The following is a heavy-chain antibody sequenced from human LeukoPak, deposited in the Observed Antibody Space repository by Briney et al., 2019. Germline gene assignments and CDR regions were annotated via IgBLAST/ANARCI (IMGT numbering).Heavy chain of an antibody. D-gene: IGHD2-2*02. CDR1: GFTFSRYA. CDR2: ISSSGGTT. Sequence: GGSLRLSCAASGFTFSRYAMTWVRQAPGKGLEWVSGISSSGGTTSYADSVKGRFTMSRDNSKNTLYLQMNSLRAEDTAVYYCAKTLAATAIADYWGQGTLVTVSS. J-gene: IGHJ4*02. CDR3: AKTLAATAIADY. V-gene: IGHV3-23*01.